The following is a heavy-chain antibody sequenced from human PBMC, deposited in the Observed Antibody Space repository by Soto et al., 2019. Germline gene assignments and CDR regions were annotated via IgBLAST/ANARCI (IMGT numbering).Heavy chain of an antibody. D-gene: IGHD3-10*02. J-gene: IGHJ6*02. V-gene: IGHV1-8*02. CDR2: MNPKSGNT. Sequence: ASVKVSCKASGYTFSVYGINWGRQATGQGLEWMGWMNPKSGNTGYAQKFQGRVTMTRNTPISTAYMELSSLRSEDTAVYYCARALPSDYGREIYYYYGMDVWGQGTTVTVSS. CDR3: ARALPSDYGREIYYYYGMDV. CDR1: GYTFSVYG.